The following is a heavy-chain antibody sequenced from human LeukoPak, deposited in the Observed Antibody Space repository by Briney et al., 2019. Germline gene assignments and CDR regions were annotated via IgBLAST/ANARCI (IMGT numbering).Heavy chain of an antibody. D-gene: IGHD6-19*01. CDR3: ARDSQWRAFDI. J-gene: IGHJ3*02. V-gene: IGHV3-48*03. CDR1: RFTFSSYD. CDR2: ISESGTTI. Sequence: GGSLRLSCAASRFTFSSYDMNWVRQAPGKGLEWVSQISESGTTIYYADSVKGRFTISRDNTKNSLYLQMNSLRAEDTAIYYCARDSQWRAFDIWGQGTMVTVSS.